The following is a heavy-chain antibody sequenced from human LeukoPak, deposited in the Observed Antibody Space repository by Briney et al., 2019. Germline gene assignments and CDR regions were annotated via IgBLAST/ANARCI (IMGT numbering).Heavy chain of an antibody. D-gene: IGHD6-13*01. CDR3: ARSRRSWSTFDY. Sequence: SETLSLTCTVSDASISHYYWTWIRQAPGKGLEWIGYVHFSATTYYNPSLKSRVTISVDTSKNQFSLKLTSVTAADTAVYYCARSRRSWSTFDYWGQGTLVTVSS. CDR2: VHFSATT. J-gene: IGHJ4*02. V-gene: IGHV4-59*08. CDR1: DASISHYY.